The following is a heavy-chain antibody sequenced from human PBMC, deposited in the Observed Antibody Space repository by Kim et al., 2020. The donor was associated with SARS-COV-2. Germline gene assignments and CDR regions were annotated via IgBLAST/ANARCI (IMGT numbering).Heavy chain of an antibody. V-gene: IGHV3-33*01. J-gene: IGHJ4*02. D-gene: IGHD3-22*01. CDR1: GFTFSSYG. CDR3: AREGYDSSGPSWGIDY. Sequence: GGSLRLSCAASGFTFSSYGMHWVRQAPGKGLEWVAVIWYDGSNKYYADSVKGRFTISRDNSKNTLYLQMNSLRAEDTAVYYCAREGYDSSGPSWGIDYWGQGTLVTVSS. CDR2: IWYDGSNK.